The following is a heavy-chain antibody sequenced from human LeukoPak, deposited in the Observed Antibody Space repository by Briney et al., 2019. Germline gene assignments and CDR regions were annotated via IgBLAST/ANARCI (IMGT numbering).Heavy chain of an antibody. V-gene: IGHV1-46*01. D-gene: IGHD3-9*01. J-gene: IGHJ6*03. CDR3: ARAGSPETGYPYYYYYYMDV. Sequence: SSVKVSCKASGYTFTSYYMHWVRQAPGQGLEWMGIINPSGGSTSYAQKFQGRVTMTRDMSTSTVYMELSSLRSEDTAVYYCARAGSPETGYPYYYYYYMDVWGKGTTVTVSS. CDR2: INPSGGST. CDR1: GYTFTSYY.